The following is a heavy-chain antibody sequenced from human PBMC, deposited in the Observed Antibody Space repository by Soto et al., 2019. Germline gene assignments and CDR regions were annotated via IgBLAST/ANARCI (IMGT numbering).Heavy chain of an antibody. CDR1: GYSISHNNW. D-gene: IGHD2-21*01. Sequence: PWETLSPTCAVSGYSISHNNWWGWIRQPPGKGLEWIGCIYHSRGTFYNPSLQSRVTMSVDTSKTQFSLNLRSVSVVDTAVYYWARCLGSISAQNGANWFDPWGPGTLVTVSS. V-gene: IGHV4-28*01. CDR2: IYHSRGT. J-gene: IGHJ5*02. CDR3: ARCLGSISAQNGANWFDP.